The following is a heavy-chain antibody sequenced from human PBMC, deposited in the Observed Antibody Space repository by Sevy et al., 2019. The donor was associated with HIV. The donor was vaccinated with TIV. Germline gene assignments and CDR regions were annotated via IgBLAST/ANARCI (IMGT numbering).Heavy chain of an antibody. V-gene: IGHV3-48*03. J-gene: IGHJ4*02. CDR1: GFTFSSYE. CDR3: ARDLPPSATTVAHFDY. Sequence: GGSLRPSCAASGFTFSSYEMNWVRQAPGKGLEWLSYISNSGTTISYSDSVRGRFTISRDNARNSLYLQMNSLRAEDTAVYYCARDLPPSATTVAHFDYWGQGTLVTVSS. D-gene: IGHD4-17*01. CDR2: ISNSGTTI.